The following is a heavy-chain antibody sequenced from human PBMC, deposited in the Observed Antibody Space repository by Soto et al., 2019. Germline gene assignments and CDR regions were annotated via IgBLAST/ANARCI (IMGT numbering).Heavy chain of an antibody. V-gene: IGHV3-30-3*01. D-gene: IGHD1-1*01. Sequence: GGSLRLSCAASGFTFSSYAMHWVRQAPGKGLEWVAVISYDGSNKYYADSVKGRFTISRDNSKNTLYLQMNSLRAEDTAVYYCARESTGTTKRAYYYGMDVWGQGTTVPVSS. CDR2: ISYDGSNK. J-gene: IGHJ6*02. CDR1: GFTFSSYA. CDR3: ARESTGTTKRAYYYGMDV.